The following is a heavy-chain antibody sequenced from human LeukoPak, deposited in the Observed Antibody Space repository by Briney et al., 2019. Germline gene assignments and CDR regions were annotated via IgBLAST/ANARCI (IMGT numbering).Heavy chain of an antibody. V-gene: IGHV3-53*01. J-gene: IGHJ4*02. CDR3: ARDRGSSSGWYAFDY. CDR1: GFTVSSNY. D-gene: IGHD6-19*01. CDR2: IYSGGSA. Sequence: GSLRLSCASSGFTVSSNYMSWVRQAPGKGLEWVSVIYSGGSAYYADSVKGRFTISRDNFKKTLHLQMNSLRAEDTAVYYCARDRGSSSGWYAFDYWGQGTLVTVSS.